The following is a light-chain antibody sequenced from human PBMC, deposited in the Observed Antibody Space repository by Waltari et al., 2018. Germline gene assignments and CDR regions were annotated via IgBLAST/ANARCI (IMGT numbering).Light chain of an antibody. CDR3: QQLNSYPIT. CDR1: QDISSH. J-gene: IGKJ5*01. Sequence: DIQLTQSPSFLSASVRDRVTITCRASQDISSHLAWYQKNPGKAPKLLVYGASTLGSGVPSGFSGGGSGTEFTLTISSLQPEDFATYYCQQLNSYPITFGQGTRLEIK. V-gene: IGKV1-9*01. CDR2: GAS.